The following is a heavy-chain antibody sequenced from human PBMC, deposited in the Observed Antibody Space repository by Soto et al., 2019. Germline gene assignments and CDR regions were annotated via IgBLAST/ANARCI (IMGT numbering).Heavy chain of an antibody. CDR1: GFTFSSYG. D-gene: IGHD6-13*01. Sequence: QVQLVESGGGVVQPGGSLRLSCAASGFTFSSYGMHWVGQAPGKGLEWVAVISYDGSNKYYAASVKGRFTISRDNSKNALYLQMNSVSAEDKAVYYCAKCSDRSISWYADAFEIWGQGTMVTFSS. V-gene: IGHV3-30*18. CDR3: AKCSDRSISWYADAFEI. J-gene: IGHJ3*02. CDR2: ISYDGSNK.